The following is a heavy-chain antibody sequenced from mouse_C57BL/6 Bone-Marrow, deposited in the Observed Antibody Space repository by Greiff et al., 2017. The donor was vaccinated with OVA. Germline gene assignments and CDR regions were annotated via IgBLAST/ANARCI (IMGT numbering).Heavy chain of an antibody. J-gene: IGHJ3*01. CDR2: ISDGGSYT. V-gene: IGHV5-4*01. Sequence: EVKLQESGGGLVKPGGSLKLSCAASGFTFSSYAMSWVRQTPEKRLEWVATISDGGSYTYYPDNVKGRFTISRDNAKNNLYLQMSHLKSEDTAMYYCARDSYWGQGTLVTVSA. CDR1: GFTFSSYA. CDR3: ARDSY.